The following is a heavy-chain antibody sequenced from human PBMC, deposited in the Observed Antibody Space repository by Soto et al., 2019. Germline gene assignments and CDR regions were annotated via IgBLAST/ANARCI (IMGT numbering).Heavy chain of an antibody. CDR1: GGSFSGYY. V-gene: IGHV4-34*01. CDR3: ARVSGSSSSPFDY. D-gene: IGHD6-6*01. CDR2: INHSGST. Sequence: SETLSLTCAVYGGSFSGYYWSWIRQPPGKGLEWIGEINHSGSTNYNPSLKSRVTISVDTSKNQFSLKLSSVTAADTAVYYCARVSGSSSSPFDYWGQGTLVTVSS. J-gene: IGHJ4*02.